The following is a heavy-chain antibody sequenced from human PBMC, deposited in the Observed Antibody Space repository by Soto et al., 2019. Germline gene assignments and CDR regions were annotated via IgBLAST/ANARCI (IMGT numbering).Heavy chain of an antibody. CDR1: GFNFSNAW. Sequence: GVSLRLSCAASGFNFSNAWMSWVRQAPGKGLEWVGRIKSKTDGGTTDYAAPVKGRFTSSRDDSKDTLYLQMNSLKTEDTAVYYCTTGPYVWGSYRAFDYWGQGTLVTVSS. V-gene: IGHV3-15*01. J-gene: IGHJ4*02. CDR3: TTGPYVWGSYRAFDY. CDR2: IKSKTDGGTT. D-gene: IGHD3-16*02.